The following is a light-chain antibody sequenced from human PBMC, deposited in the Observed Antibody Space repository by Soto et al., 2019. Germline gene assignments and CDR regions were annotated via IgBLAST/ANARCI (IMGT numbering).Light chain of an antibody. V-gene: IGKV3-11*01. CDR3: QQHINWPLT. Sequence: DIVLTQSTATLSVSPGERATLSCRASQTVSSSLAWYQQKPGQAPRLLIYEASNMATGIPARFSGSGSGADFTLTITSLEPEDFALYYCQQHINWPLTFGRGTKVDIK. CDR2: EAS. J-gene: IGKJ4*01. CDR1: QTVSSS.